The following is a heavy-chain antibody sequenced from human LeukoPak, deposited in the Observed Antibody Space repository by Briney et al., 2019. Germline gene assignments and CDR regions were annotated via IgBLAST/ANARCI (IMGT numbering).Heavy chain of an antibody. CDR1: GFTFSSYE. CDR2: ISSSGSTI. D-gene: IGHD1-26*01. CDR3: AREVGATSY. Sequence: PGGSLRLSCAASGFTFSSYEMNWVRQAPGKGLEWVSYISSSGSTIYCADSVKGRFTISRDNAKNSLYLQMNSLRAEDTAVYYCAREVGATSYWGQGTLVTVSS. J-gene: IGHJ4*02. V-gene: IGHV3-48*03.